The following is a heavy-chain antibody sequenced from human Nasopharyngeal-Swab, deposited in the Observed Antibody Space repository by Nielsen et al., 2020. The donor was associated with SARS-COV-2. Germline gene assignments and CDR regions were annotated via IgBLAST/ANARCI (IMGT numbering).Heavy chain of an antibody. V-gene: IGHV4-61*02. CDR2: LYTSGTT. CDR3: ARAILNLGRGDYMDV. J-gene: IGHJ6*03. Sequence: CQAPGKGLGWIGRLYTSGTTNYNPSLKSRVTISVDTSKDQFSLKLSSVTAADTAVYYCARAILNLGRGDYMDVWGKGTTVTVSS. D-gene: IGHD1-1*01.